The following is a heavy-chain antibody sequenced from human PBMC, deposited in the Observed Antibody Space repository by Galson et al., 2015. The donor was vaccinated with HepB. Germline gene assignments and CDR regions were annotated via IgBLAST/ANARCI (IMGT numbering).Heavy chain of an antibody. CDR3: ARARLDYYYGMDV. Sequence: STSYADSVKGRFTMSRDNAKKTLYLQMNSLRVEDTAVYYCARARLDYYYGMDVWGQGTTVTVSS. V-gene: IGHV3-74*01. CDR2: ST. J-gene: IGHJ6*02.